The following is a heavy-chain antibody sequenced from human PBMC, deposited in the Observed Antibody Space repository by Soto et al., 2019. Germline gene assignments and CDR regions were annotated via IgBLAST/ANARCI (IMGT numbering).Heavy chain of an antibody. V-gene: IGHV4-39*01. CDR3: PRGFGRSNFDY. Sequence: SETLSLTCTVSGGSISSRDSYWGWIRQPPGKGLEWIGSFHYSGSTYYNPSLKSRVTISVDTSKNQLSLRVTSVTAADTAVYYCPRGFGRSNFDYWGQGTLVTVYS. CDR1: GGSISSRDSY. CDR2: FHYSGST. J-gene: IGHJ4*02. D-gene: IGHD3-16*01.